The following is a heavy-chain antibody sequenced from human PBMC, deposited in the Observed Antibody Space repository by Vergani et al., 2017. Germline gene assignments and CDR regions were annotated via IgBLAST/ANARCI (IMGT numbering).Heavy chain of an antibody. CDR2: IDHTGRP. CDR3: ARVNTETKGHRYCYNYMDV. D-gene: IGHD4-17*01. Sequence: QVQLQQSGGGLLKPSETLSLTCVVNGWAFTSYHLTWIRQSPGEGLEWVGDIDHTGRPDYNPSLKGRLTMAVNNSRNQFSLTLISVTATDPAVYFCARVNTETKGHRYCYNYMDVWGQGTAVTVS. CDR1: GWAFTSYH. J-gene: IGHJ6*03. V-gene: IGHV4-34*01.